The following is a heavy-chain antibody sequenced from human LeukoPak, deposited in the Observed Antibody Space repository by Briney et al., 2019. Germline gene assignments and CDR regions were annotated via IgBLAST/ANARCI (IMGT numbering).Heavy chain of an antibody. D-gene: IGHD3-3*01. Sequence: SETLSLTCAVYGGSFSGYSWSWIRQPPGKGLEWIGVITQTGSTNFNPPPKSRVTMSLDTSNNQFSLKLSSVTAADMAVYYCARGSDLFYYWGQGTLVTVSS. J-gene: IGHJ4*02. CDR1: GGSFSGYS. CDR2: ITQTGST. V-gene: IGHV4-34*01. CDR3: ARGSDLFYY.